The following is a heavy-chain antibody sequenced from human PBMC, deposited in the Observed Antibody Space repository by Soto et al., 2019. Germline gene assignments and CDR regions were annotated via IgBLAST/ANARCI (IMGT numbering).Heavy chain of an antibody. V-gene: IGHV3-23*01. J-gene: IGHJ6*02. CDR2: ISGSGGST. CDR1: GFTFSSYA. CDR3: AKSTGEFAYYYYGMDV. D-gene: IGHD3-10*01. Sequence: GGSLRLSCAASGFTFSSYAMSWVRQAPGKGLEWVSAISGSGGSTYYADSVKGRFTISRDNSKNTLYLQMNSLRAEDTAVYYCAKSTGEFAYYYYGMDVWGQGTTVTVSS.